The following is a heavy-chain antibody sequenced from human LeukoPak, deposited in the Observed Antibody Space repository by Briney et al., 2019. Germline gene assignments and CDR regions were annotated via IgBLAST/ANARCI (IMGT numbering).Heavy chain of an antibody. CDR2: IVSSGSYK. CDR3: AREPDSSLYHDALDI. J-gene: IGHJ3*02. D-gene: IGHD6-19*01. Sequence: GGSLRLSCVASGFTFSDFYMTWIRQVPGKGLEWVSYIVSSGSYKSYADSVKGRFTVSRDNAKNSPYLQINSLRVEDTAVYYCAREPDSSLYHDALDIWGQGTMVTVSS. V-gene: IGHV3-11*05. CDR1: GFTFSDFY.